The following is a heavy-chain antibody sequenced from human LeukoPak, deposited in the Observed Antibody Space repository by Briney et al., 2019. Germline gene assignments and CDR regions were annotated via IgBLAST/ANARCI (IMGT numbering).Heavy chain of an antibody. Sequence: GGSLRLSCAASGFTFSSYGMHWVRQAPGKGLEWVALISYDGSNKYYADSVKGRFTISRDNSKNTLYLQMNSLRAEDTAVYYCALHSNLGTFDYWGQGTLVTVSS. CDR3: ALHSNLGTFDY. CDR1: GFTFSSYG. J-gene: IGHJ4*02. V-gene: IGHV3-30*03. CDR2: ISYDGSNK. D-gene: IGHD4-11*01.